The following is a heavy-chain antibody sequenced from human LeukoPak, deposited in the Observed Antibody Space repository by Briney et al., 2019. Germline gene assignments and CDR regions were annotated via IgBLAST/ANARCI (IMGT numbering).Heavy chain of an antibody. CDR1: GFTFSSYT. CDR3: AKDRTVGASYWYFDL. D-gene: IGHD1-26*01. V-gene: IGHV3-23*01. J-gene: IGHJ2*01. CDR2: ITTSDGNT. Sequence: GGSLRLSCAASGFTFSSYTMSWVRQAPGKGLEWVSTITTSDGNTYYADSVKGRFTVSRDNSKNTLYLQMNTLRAEDTAIYYCAKDRTVGASYWYFDLWGRGTLVTVSS.